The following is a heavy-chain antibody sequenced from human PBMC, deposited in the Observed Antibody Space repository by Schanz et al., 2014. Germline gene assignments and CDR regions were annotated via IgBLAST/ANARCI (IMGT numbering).Heavy chain of an antibody. Sequence: QVQLVESGGGLVKPGGSLRLSCAASGFPFSDYFMAWIRQPPGRGLEWVSYIGNGGVTIYYADSVKGRFTISRDNSKNSLYQQMNSLRAEDTAVYYCARIGGSVFDYWAQGTLVTVSS. D-gene: IGHD3-10*01. J-gene: IGHJ4*02. CDR2: IGNGGVTI. CDR1: GFPFSDYF. V-gene: IGHV3-11*01. CDR3: ARIGGSVFDY.